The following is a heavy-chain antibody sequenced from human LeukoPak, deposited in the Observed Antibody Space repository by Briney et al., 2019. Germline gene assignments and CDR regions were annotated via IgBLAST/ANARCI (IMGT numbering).Heavy chain of an antibody. D-gene: IGHD3-22*01. J-gene: IGHJ4*02. CDR3: AREQPTYYYDSSGYYFENYFDY. CDR1: GGSISSGGYY. V-gene: IGHV4-31*03. Sequence: SETLSLTCTVSGGSISSGGYYWSWIRQHPGKGLGWIGYIYYSGSTYYNPSLKSRVTISVDTSKNQFSLKLSSVTAADTAVYYCAREQPTYYYDSSGYYFENYFDYWGQGTLVTVSS. CDR2: IYYSGST.